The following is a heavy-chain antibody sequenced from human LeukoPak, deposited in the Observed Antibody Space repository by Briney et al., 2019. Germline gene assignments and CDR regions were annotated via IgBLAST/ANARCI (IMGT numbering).Heavy chain of an antibody. D-gene: IGHD3-22*01. CDR3: ARLDSSGYYPPYYYYYYMDV. V-gene: IGHV4-59*01. CDR1: GGSISSYY. J-gene: IGHJ6*03. CDR2: IYYSGST. Sequence: PSQTLSLTCTVSGGSISSYYWSWIRQPPGKGLEWIGYIYYSGSTNYNPSLKSRVTISVDTSKNQFSLKLSSVTAADTAVYYCARLDSSGYYPPYYYYYYMDVWGKGTTVTVSS.